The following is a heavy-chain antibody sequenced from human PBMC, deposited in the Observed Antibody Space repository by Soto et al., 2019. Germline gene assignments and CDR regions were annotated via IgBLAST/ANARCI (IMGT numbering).Heavy chain of an antibody. CDR2: ISADAGRT. V-gene: IGHV3-74*01. Sequence: DVQLVESGGGLVQPGGSLRLSCVASGFTFSTSWMHWVRQTPGKGLVWVSRISADAGRTHYADSVKGRFSISRDNGNKTLNFEMNSLTADDTAIYSGARGPTGWYGDDYWGQRTRVRVSS. J-gene: IGHJ4*02. D-gene: IGHD6-19*01. CDR3: ARGPTGWYGDDY. CDR1: GFTFSTSW.